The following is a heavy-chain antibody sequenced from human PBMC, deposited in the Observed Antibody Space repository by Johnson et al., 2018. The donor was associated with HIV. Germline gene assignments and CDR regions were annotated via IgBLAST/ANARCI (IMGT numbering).Heavy chain of an antibody. V-gene: IGHV3-33*06. D-gene: IGHD2-15*01. CDR3: AKAWVEDAFDI. J-gene: IGHJ3*02. Sequence: VQLVESGGGVVQPGRSLRLSCAASGFTFSSYGMHWVRQAPGKGLEWVAVIWYDGSNKYYADSVKGRFTISRDNSKNSLYLQMNSLRGDDTALYYCAKAWVEDAFDIWGQGTMVTVSS. CDR2: IWYDGSNK. CDR1: GFTFSSYG.